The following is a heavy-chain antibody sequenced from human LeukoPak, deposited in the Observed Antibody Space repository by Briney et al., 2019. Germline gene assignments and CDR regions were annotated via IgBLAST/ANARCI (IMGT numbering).Heavy chain of an antibody. CDR1: GFTFSSYA. V-gene: IGHV3-30*04. CDR2: ISYDGRNK. CDR3: ARGGFDTMIVVVLLGAFDI. J-gene: IGHJ3*02. D-gene: IGHD3-22*01. Sequence: GGSLRLSCAASGFTFSSYAMHWVRQAPGKGLEWVAVISYDGRNKYYADSVKGRFTISRDNSKNTLYLQMNSLRAEDTAVYYCARGGFDTMIVVVLLGAFDIWGQGTMVTVSS.